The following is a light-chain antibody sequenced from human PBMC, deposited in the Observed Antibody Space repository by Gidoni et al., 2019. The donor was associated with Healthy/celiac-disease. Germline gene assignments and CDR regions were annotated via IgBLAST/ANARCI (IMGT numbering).Light chain of an antibody. CDR3: QQYGSSPRT. J-gene: IGKJ3*01. V-gene: IGKV3-20*01. CDR2: GAS. Sequence: EIVFTQSPGTLSLSPGERATLSCRASPSVSSSYLAWYQQKPGQAPRLLIYGASSRATGIPDRFSGSGSGTDFTLTISRLEPEDFAVYYCQQYGSSPRTFGPGTKVDIK. CDR1: PSVSSSY.